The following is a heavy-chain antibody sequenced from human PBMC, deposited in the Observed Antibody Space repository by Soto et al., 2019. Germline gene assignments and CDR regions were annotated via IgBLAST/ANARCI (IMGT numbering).Heavy chain of an antibody. CDR2: INAGNGNT. Sequence: ASVKVSCKASGYTFTSYAMHWVRQAPGQRLEWMGWINAGNGNTKYSQKFQGRVTITRDTSASTAYMELSSLRSEDTAVYYCARERIAAAGDGMDVWGQGTTVTVSS. J-gene: IGHJ6*02. CDR1: GYTFTSYA. D-gene: IGHD6-13*01. CDR3: ARERIAAAGDGMDV. V-gene: IGHV1-3*01.